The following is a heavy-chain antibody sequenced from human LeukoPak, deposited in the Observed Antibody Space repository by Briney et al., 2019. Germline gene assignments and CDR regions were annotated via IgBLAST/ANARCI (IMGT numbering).Heavy chain of an antibody. D-gene: IGHD6-13*01. Sequence: PSETLSLTCTVSGGSISSGGYYWSWIRQHPGKGLEWIGYIYYSGSTYYNPSLKSRVTISVDTSKNQFSLKLSSVTAADTAVYCARGAGAAAGTFWFDPWGQGTLVTVSS. CDR1: GGSISSGGYY. CDR3: ARGAGAAAGTFWFDP. CDR2: IYYSGST. J-gene: IGHJ5*02. V-gene: IGHV4-31*03.